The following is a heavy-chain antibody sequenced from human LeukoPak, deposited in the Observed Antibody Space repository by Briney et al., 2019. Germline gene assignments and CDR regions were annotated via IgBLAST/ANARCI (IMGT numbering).Heavy chain of an antibody. CDR3: ASEHVAVPGEN. J-gene: IGHJ4*02. V-gene: IGHV3-7*01. CDR1: GFTFSRYW. D-gene: IGHD6-19*01. Sequence: GGSLTLSCAASGFTFSRYWMSWVRQAPGKGREWVANIKQDRSEKYYVDSVKGRFTISRDNAKNSLYLQMNSLRDEDTAVYYWASEHVAVPGENWGQGTRSPSPQ. CDR2: IKQDRSEK.